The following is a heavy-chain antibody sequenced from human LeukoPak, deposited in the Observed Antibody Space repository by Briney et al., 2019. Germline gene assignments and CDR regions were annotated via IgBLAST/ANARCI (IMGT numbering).Heavy chain of an antibody. D-gene: IGHD3-10*01. V-gene: IGHV3-53*01. CDR1: GFTFSIHD. CDR2: IHSDDST. J-gene: IGHJ4*02. Sequence: GGSLRLSCAASGFTFSIHDMYWVRQAPGKGLEWVSVIHSDDSTYYADSVKGRFTVSRDKSKNTVFVFMNNLRAEDTAVYYCARTIYYYVSETGSYLYYFDYWGQGTLVTVSS. CDR3: ARTIYYYVSETGSYLYYFDY.